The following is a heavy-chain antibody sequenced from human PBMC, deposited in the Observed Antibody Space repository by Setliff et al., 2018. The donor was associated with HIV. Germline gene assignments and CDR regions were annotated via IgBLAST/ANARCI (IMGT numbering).Heavy chain of an antibody. J-gene: IGHJ3*02. Sequence: ASVKVSCKASGYTFSSNDINWVRQATGQGLEWMGWISGFNGNTKYAQSFQDRVAMTTETATSTAYMEMRSLRSDDTAVYFCARVPYRSAWFSGGHDAFDIWGQGTMVTVSS. D-gene: IGHD6-19*01. CDR1: GYTFSSND. V-gene: IGHV1-18*01. CDR3: ARVPYRSAWFSGGHDAFDI. CDR2: ISGFNGNT.